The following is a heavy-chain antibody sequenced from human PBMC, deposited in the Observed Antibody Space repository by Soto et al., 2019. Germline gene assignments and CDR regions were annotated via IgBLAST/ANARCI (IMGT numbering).Heavy chain of an antibody. Sequence: EVQLVESGGGLVQPGGSLRLSCAASGFTFSEHYMVWVRQAPGKGLEWVGRSKNKADSYTTEYAASVKGRFTISRDGSKNSLFLQMNSLKTEDTAVYYCTVWGSGNDFGAAWGQGILVTVSS. J-gene: IGHJ4*02. CDR2: SKNKADSYTT. CDR3: TVWGSGNDFGAA. D-gene: IGHD3-10*01. V-gene: IGHV3-72*01. CDR1: GFTFSEHY.